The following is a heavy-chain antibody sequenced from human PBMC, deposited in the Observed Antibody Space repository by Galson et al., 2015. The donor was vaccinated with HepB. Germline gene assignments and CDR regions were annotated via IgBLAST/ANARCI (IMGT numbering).Heavy chain of an antibody. CDR3: ARVYGGFDDPFDT. J-gene: IGHJ4*02. V-gene: IGHV4-59*01. D-gene: IGHD3-10*01. Sequence: SETLSLTCNVSGASISPFYWSWVRQPPGKGLQWIGYIHYSGTTNYNPSLKSRVTISTDTSKNQFSLKLSSVTAADTAVYSCARVYGGFDDPFDTWGQGTLVTVSS. CDR2: IHYSGTT. CDR1: GASISPFY.